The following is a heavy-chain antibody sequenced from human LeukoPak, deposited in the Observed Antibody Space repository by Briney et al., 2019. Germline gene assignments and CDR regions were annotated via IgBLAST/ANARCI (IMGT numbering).Heavy chain of an antibody. J-gene: IGHJ4*02. CDR2: ISGSGDST. CDR3: PKGVYSVFPDSRVLDY. CDR1: GFTFNNYA. D-gene: IGHD5/OR15-5a*01. V-gene: IGHV3-23*01. Sequence: GGSLRLSCAASGFTFNNYAMNWVRQAPGKGLEWVSIISGSGDSTYYANSVKGRFTISRDNSKNTLYLQMSSLSAEDTAVYYCPKGVYSVFPDSRVLDYWGQGTLVTVSS.